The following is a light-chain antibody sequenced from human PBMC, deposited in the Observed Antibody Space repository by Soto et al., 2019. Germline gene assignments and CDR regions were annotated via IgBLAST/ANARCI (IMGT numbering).Light chain of an antibody. CDR3: QKYNSAPLT. V-gene: IGKV1-27*01. Sequence: DIQMTQSPSTLSASVGDRVTITCRASQAIANCLAWYQHKPGKVPNLLIYAASTLQTVVPSRFSGGGSWADYFLIISSLQQEDDAAYYCQKYNSAPLTFGEGTKVDIK. CDR1: QAIANC. J-gene: IGKJ4*02. CDR2: AAS.